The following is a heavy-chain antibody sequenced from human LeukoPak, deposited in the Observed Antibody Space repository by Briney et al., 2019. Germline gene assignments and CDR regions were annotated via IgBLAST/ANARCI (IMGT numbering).Heavy chain of an antibody. J-gene: IGHJ5*02. CDR1: GGSFSRYY. D-gene: IGHD6-19*01. CDR2: INHRGST. V-gene: IGHV4-34*01. CDR3: ARGGIGYRSGWYSARGRFDP. Sequence: PSETLALTRAVHGGSFSRYYWSWIPQPPGKGLEWIGEINHRGSTNYNPSLKSRVTISVDTSKNQFSLKMSSVTAADTAVYYCARGGIGYRSGWYSARGRFDPWGQGTLVTVSS.